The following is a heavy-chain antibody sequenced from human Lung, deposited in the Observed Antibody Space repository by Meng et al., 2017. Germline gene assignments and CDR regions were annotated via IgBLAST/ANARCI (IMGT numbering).Heavy chain of an antibody. J-gene: IGHJ4*02. D-gene: IGHD4-11*01. V-gene: IGHV4-34*01. CDR1: GGSFSDYY. CDR3: ARGPTTMAHDFDY. CDR2: INHSGST. Sequence: VKLQQGGEGLLKPSETLSLTCVVSGGSFSDYYWSWIRQPPGKGLEWIGVINHSGSTNYNPSLESRATISVDTSQSNLSLKLSSVTAADSAVYYCARGPTTMAHDFDYWGQGTLVTVSS.